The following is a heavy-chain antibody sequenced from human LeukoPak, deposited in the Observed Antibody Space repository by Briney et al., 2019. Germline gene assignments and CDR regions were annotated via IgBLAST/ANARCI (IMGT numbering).Heavy chain of an antibody. J-gene: IGHJ4*02. CDR3: AKDGLNYFDY. Sequence: GGSLRLSCAASKFTFSSYAMHWVRQTPGKGLEWVALISSDGTSKYYADSVKGRFTISRDNSKNTLYLQMNRLSAEDTAVYYCAKDGLNYFDYWGQGTLVTVS. V-gene: IGHV3-30*18. CDR1: KFTFSSYA. CDR2: ISSDGTSK.